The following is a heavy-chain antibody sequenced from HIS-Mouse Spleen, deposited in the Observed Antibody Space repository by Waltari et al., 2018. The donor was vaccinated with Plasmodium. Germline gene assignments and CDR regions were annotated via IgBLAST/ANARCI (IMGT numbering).Heavy chain of an antibody. CDR2: INSDGSST. D-gene: IGHD6-13*01. CDR1: FTFSSFW. CDR3: ARTIAVVGTGDALDI. Sequence: FTFSSFWMHWVRQAPGKGLVWISRINSDGSSTGYADSAKGRFTISRDNAKNTLYLQMDSLRAEDTAVYYCARTIAVVGTGDALDIWGQGTMVTVSS. J-gene: IGHJ3*02. V-gene: IGHV3-74*01.